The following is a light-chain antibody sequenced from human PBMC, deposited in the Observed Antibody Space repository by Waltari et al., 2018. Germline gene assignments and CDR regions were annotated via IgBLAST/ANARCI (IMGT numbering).Light chain of an antibody. V-gene: IGKV1-12*01. CDR2: GVS. J-gene: IGKJ5*01. Sequence: DIEMTQSPSSVSASVGDSVTITCRASQEITRWLAWYQQRPGKAPKLPIYGVSTLQRGVPSRFSGSHSGTNFTLTISTLQPDDFATYYCQQAQSLPITFGQGTRLEIK. CDR3: QQAQSLPIT. CDR1: QEITRW.